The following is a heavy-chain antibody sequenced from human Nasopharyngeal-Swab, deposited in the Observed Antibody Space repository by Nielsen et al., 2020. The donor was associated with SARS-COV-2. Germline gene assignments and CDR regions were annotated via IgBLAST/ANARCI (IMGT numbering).Heavy chain of an antibody. D-gene: IGHD6-19*01. CDR1: GFTFSSYA. V-gene: IGHV3-23*01. CDR2: ISGSGGST. J-gene: IGHJ4*02. CDR3: AKSLTHFLAGAGLGGGYYFDY. Sequence: GESLKISCAASGFTFSSYAMSWVRQAPGKGLEWVSAISGSGGSTYYADSVKGRFTISRDNSKNTLHLQMNSLRAQDTAVYYCAKSLTHFLAGAGLGGGYYFDYWGQGTLVTVSS.